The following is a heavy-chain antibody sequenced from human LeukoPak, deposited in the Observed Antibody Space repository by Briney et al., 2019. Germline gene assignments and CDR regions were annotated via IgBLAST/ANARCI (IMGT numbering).Heavy chain of an antibody. CDR3: VRDYDRQLGGVNWFDP. Sequence: GESLKISCKGSGYSFTTYGIGWVRQMPGKGLEWMGIVYPSDSDTTYSPSFQGQVTISADKSISTAHLQWNSLKASDTAMYYCVRDYDRQLGGVNWFDPWGQGSLVIVSS. CDR1: GYSFTTYG. V-gene: IGHV5-51*01. CDR2: VYPSDSDT. D-gene: IGHD6-6*01. J-gene: IGHJ5*02.